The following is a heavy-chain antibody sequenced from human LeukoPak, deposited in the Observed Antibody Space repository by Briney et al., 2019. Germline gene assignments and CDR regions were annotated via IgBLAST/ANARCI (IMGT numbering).Heavy chain of an antibody. J-gene: IGHJ5*02. D-gene: IGHD3-16*01. CDR1: GYTFTSYA. Sequence: GASVKVSCKASGYTFTSYAMHWVRQAPGQRLEWMGWINAGNGNTKYSQKFQGRVTITRDTSASTAYMELSSLRSEDTAVYYCARDSHHTFGGPIGFDPWGQGTLVTVSS. V-gene: IGHV1-3*01. CDR2: INAGNGNT. CDR3: ARDSHHTFGGPIGFDP.